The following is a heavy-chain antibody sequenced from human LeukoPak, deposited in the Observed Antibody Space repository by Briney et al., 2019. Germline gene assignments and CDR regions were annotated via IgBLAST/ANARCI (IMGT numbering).Heavy chain of an antibody. D-gene: IGHD3-3*01. CDR2: ISSSSSII. CDR3: ARGDIITIFGVDLV. V-gene: IGHV3-48*01. J-gene: IGHJ4*02. CDR1: GFTLSYYW. Sequence: GGSLRLSCAASGFTLSYYWMSWVRQAPGKGLEWVSYISSSSSIIYYADSVKGRFTISRDNAKNSLYLQMNSLRAEDTAVYYCARGDIITIFGVDLVGGQGTLVTVSS.